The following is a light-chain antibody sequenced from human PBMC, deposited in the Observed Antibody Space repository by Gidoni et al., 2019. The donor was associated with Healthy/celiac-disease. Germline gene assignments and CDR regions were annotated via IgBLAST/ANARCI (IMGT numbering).Light chain of an antibody. Sequence: SSELTQDPAVSVAFGQTVRITCQGDSLRSYYASWYQQKPGQAPVLVTYGKNNRPSGIPDRFSGSSSGNTASVTITGAQAEDEADYYCNSRDSSGNHRGVFGGGTKLTVL. CDR1: SLRSYY. V-gene: IGLV3-19*01. J-gene: IGLJ2*01. CDR2: GKN. CDR3: NSRDSSGNHRGV.